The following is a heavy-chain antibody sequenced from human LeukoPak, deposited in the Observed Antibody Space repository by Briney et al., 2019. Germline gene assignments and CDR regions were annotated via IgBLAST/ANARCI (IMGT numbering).Heavy chain of an antibody. J-gene: IGHJ4*02. V-gene: IGHV4-4*07. CDR2: IYTSGST. D-gene: IGHD6-13*01. CDR1: GGSISSYY. Sequence: SETLSLTCTVSGGSISSYYWSWIRQPAGRGLEWIGRIYTSGSTNYNPSLKSRVTMSVDTSKNQFSLKLSSVTAADTAVYYCARGDSSSWYFDYWGQGTLVTVSS. CDR3: ARGDSSSWYFDY.